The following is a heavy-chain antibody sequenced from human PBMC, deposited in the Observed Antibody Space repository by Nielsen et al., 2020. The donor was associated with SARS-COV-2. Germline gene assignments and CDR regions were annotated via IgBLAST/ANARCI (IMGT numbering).Heavy chain of an antibody. J-gene: IGHJ1*01. CDR2: ISGSGGYT. V-gene: IGHV3-23*01. D-gene: IGHD3-3*01. Sequence: GGSLRLSCAASGLTFSDYYMSWIRQAPGKGLEWVSAISGSGGYTYYADSVKGRFTVSRDNSKNTLYLRMNSLRGEDTALYYCAKEGVSADFQHWGQGTLVTVSS. CDR1: GLTFSDYY. CDR3: AKEGVSADFQH.